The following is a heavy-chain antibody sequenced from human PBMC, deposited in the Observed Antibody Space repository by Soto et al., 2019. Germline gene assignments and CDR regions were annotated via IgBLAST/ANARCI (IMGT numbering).Heavy chain of an antibody. Sequence: PSETLSLTCTVSGGSISSGGYYWSWIRQHPGKGLEWIGYIYYSGSTYYNPSLKSRVTISVDTSKNQFSLKLSSVTAADTAVYYCARGPIIAARHQGNWYFDLWGRGTLVTVSS. CDR1: GGSISSGGYY. V-gene: IGHV4-31*03. D-gene: IGHD6-6*01. CDR3: ARGPIIAARHQGNWYFDL. J-gene: IGHJ2*01. CDR2: IYYSGST.